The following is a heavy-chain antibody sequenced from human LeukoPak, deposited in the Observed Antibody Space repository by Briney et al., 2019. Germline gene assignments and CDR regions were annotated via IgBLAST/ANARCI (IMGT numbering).Heavy chain of an antibody. J-gene: IGHJ6*02. CDR1: GYTFTSYA. Sequence: GASVKVSCKASGYTFTSYAMHWVRQAPGQRLEWMGWINAGNGNTKYSQKFQGRVTITRDTSASTAYMELSSLRSEDTAVYYCARVGWFGELLPPWYYYGMDVWGQGTTVTVSS. V-gene: IGHV1-3*01. CDR2: INAGNGNT. CDR3: ARVGWFGELLPPWYYYGMDV. D-gene: IGHD3-10*01.